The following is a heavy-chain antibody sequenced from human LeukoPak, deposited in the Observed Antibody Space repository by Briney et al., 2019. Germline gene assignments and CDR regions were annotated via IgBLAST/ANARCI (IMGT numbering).Heavy chain of an antibody. CDR2: ISSSGASK. V-gene: IGHV3-23*01. D-gene: IGHD2-2*01. CDR3: AKGLLALIPVPFDY. Sequence: GGSLRLSCAASGFTFGSYAMGWVRQAPGKGLEWVSAISSSGASKYYADSVKGRFTISRDNSKNTLYLQMNSLRAEDTAVYYCAKGLLALIPVPFDYWGQGTLVTVSS. CDR1: GFTFGSYA. J-gene: IGHJ4*02.